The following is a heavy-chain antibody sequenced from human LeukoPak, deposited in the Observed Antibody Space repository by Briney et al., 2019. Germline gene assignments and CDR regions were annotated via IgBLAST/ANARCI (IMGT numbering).Heavy chain of an antibody. J-gene: IGHJ5*02. CDR1: GYAITSGGFS. CDR3: ARDRFLESYGSDRGWFDP. Sequence: SQTLSLTCTVSGYAITSGGFSWNWIRQSPGKGLEWIGCIYDSGPAYYNPSLKSRVTISVDKSKNQFSLKLSSVTAADTAVYYCARDRFLESYGSDRGWFDPWGQGTLVTVSS. CDR2: IYDSGPA. D-gene: IGHD3-10*01. V-gene: IGHV4-30-2*06.